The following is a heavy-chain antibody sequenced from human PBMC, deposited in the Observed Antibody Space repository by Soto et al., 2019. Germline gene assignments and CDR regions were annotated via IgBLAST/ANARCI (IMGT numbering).Heavy chain of an antibody. CDR2: ISYDGSNK. V-gene: IGHV3-30-3*01. J-gene: IGHJ4*02. CDR3: ARPLWFGESYYFDY. D-gene: IGHD3-10*01. CDR1: GFTFSSYA. Sequence: QVQLVESGGGVVQPGRSLRLSCAASGFTFSSYAMHWVRQAPGKGLEWVAVISYDGSNKYYADSVKGRFTISRDNSKNTLYLQMNSLRAEDTAVYYCARPLWFGESYYFDYWGQGTLVTVSS.